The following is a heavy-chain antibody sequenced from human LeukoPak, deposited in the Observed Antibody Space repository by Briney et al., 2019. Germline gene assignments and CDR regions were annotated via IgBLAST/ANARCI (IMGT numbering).Heavy chain of an antibody. Sequence: ASVKVSCKASGYTFTSYGISWVRQAPGQGLEWMGWISAYNGNANYAQKLQGRVTMTTDTSTSTAYMELRSLRPDDTAVYYCARDLELVTMIVVGHYYYMDVWGKGTTVTVSS. D-gene: IGHD3-22*01. J-gene: IGHJ6*03. CDR1: GYTFTSYG. CDR2: ISAYNGNA. V-gene: IGHV1-18*01. CDR3: ARDLELVTMIVVGHYYYMDV.